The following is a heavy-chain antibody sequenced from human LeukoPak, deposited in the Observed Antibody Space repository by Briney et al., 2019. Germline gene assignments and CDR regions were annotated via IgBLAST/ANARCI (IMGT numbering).Heavy chain of an antibody. CDR2: ISWNSGSI. CDR1: GFTFDDYA. J-gene: IGHJ4*02. V-gene: IGHV3-9*01. Sequence: PGGSLRLSCAASGFTFDDYAMHWVRQAPGKGLEWVSGISWNSGSIGYADSVKGRFTISRDNAKNSLYLQMNSLGAEDTALYYCAKAYYDSSGYYYHYWGQGTLVTVSS. CDR3: AKAYYDSSGYYYHY. D-gene: IGHD3-22*01.